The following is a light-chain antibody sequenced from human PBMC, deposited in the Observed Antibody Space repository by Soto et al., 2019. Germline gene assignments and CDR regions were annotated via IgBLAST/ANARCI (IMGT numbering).Light chain of an antibody. V-gene: IGKV1-5*01. CDR3: QQYNSYPWT. J-gene: IGKJ1*01. Sequence: DIQMTQSPSTLSASVGDRITITCRASQSISSWLAWYQQKPGKAPKLLIYDASSLESGVPSRFSGSGSGTEFTLTISSRQPDDFATYYCQQYNSYPWTSGEGTK. CDR1: QSISSW. CDR2: DAS.